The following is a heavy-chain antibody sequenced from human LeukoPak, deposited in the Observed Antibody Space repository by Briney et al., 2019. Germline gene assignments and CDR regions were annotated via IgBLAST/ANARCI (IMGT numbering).Heavy chain of an antibody. Sequence: ASVKVSCKASGYTFSIYGFSWVRQAPGQGLEWMGWISAYNGNTNYAQKFQGRVTMTTDTSTSTAHMELRSLRSDDTTVYYCARQGYSGHSQGAADYWGQGTLVTVSS. CDR3: ARQGYSGHSQGAADY. CDR2: ISAYNGNT. V-gene: IGHV1-18*01. J-gene: IGHJ4*02. D-gene: IGHD4-23*01. CDR1: GYTFSIYG.